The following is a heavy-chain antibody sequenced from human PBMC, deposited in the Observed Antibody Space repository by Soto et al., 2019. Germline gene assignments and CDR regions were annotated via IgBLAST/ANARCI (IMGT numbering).Heavy chain of an antibody. Sequence: SVKVSWKASGGTFSSYAISWVRQAPGQGLEWMGGIIPIFGTANYAQKFQGRVTITADESTSTAYMELSSLRSEDTAVYYCARLNGVNIDLWSGYWADYYYGMDVWGQGTTVTVSS. CDR3: ARLNGVNIDLWSGYWADYYYGMDV. CDR1: GGTFSSYA. V-gene: IGHV1-69*13. D-gene: IGHD3-3*01. J-gene: IGHJ6*02. CDR2: IIPIFGTA.